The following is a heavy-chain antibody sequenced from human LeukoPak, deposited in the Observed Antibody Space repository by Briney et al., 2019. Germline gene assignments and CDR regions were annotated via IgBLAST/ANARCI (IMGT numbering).Heavy chain of an antibody. D-gene: IGHD2-2*01. CDR3: ARDAGYCCSTSCYLDY. J-gene: IGHJ4*02. V-gene: IGHV4-34*01. Sequence: RPSETLSLTCAVYGGSFSGYYWSWIRQPPGKGLEWIGEINHSGSTNYNPSLKSRVTISVDTSKNQFSLKLSSVTAADTAVYYCARDAGYCCSTSCYLDYWGQGTLVTVSS. CDR1: GGSFSGYY. CDR2: INHSGST.